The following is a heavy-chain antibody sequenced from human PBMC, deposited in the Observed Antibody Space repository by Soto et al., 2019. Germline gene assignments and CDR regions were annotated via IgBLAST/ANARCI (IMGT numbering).Heavy chain of an antibody. CDR1: GGSISSGDYY. CDR3: AGYSSGYYYDY. Sequence: SETLSLTCTVSGGSISSGDYYWSWIRQPPGKGLGWIGYIYYSGSTYYNPSLKSRVTISVDTTKHQFALKLSSVTAADTAVYYGAGYSSGYYYDYWGQGTLVTVSS. J-gene: IGHJ4*02. CDR2: IYYSGST. V-gene: IGHV4-30-4*01. D-gene: IGHD3-22*01.